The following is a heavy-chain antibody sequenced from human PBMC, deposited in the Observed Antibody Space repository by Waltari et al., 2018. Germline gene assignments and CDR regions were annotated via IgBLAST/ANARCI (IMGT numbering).Heavy chain of an antibody. CDR1: GYSLSRGSY. V-gene: IGHV4-38-2*01. J-gene: IGHJ3*02. CDR3: ARHQYNWNYDDAFDI. CDR2: IYHSGST. D-gene: IGHD1-1*01. Sequence: QVQLQESGPGLVKPSQTLSLTCAVSGYSLSRGSYWGWIRQPPGKGLEWIGSIYHSGSTYYNPSLKSRVTISVDTSKNQFSLKLSSVTAADTAVYYCARHQYNWNYDDAFDIWGQGTMVTVSS.